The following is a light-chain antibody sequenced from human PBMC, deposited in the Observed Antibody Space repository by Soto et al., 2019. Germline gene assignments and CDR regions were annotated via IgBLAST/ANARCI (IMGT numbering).Light chain of an antibody. CDR1: RSVTTF. V-gene: IGKV3-11*01. CDR3: QQRTNWPLT. CDR2: XXX. Sequence: EIVLTQSPATLSLSPGERATLSCRASRSVTTFFXWYQQKPGQAPRLLLXXXXXRATGVPTRXSXXGXXTDXXXXXXXXXPXXFAVYYCQQRTNWPLTFGGGTKVERK. J-gene: IGKJ4*01.